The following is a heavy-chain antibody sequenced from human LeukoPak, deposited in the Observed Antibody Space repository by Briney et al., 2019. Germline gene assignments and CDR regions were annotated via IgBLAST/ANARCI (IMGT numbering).Heavy chain of an antibody. CDR2: IYYSGST. Sequence: SETLSLTCTVSGGSISSYYWSWIRQPPGKGLEWIGYIYYSGSTNYNPSLKSRVTISVDTSKNQFSLKLSSVTAADTAVYYCARGHSSGYHDYWGQGTLVTVSS. CDR1: GGSISSYY. D-gene: IGHD3-22*01. J-gene: IGHJ4*02. CDR3: ARGHSSGYHDY. V-gene: IGHV4-59*01.